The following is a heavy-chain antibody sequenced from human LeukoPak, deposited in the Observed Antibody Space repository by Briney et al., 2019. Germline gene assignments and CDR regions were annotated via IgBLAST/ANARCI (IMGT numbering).Heavy chain of an antibody. CDR2: IYHSGST. Sequence: SETLSLTCAVSGGSISSGGYSWTWIRQPPGKGLEWIGYIYHSGSTYYNPSLKSRVTISVDTSKNQFSLKLSSVTAADTAVYYCARGRDIRCSGGSCQRDYYYYGMDVWGQGTTVTVSS. CDR1: GGSISSGGYS. V-gene: IGHV4-30-2*01. CDR3: ARGRDIRCSGGSCQRDYYYYGMDV. D-gene: IGHD2-15*01. J-gene: IGHJ6*01.